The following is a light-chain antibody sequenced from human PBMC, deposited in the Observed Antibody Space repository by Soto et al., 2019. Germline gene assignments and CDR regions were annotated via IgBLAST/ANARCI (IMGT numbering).Light chain of an antibody. CDR1: QSLSNW. Sequence: IQMTQSPSTLSASVGDRVTITCRASQSLSNWLAWYQQKPGKAPNLLIYDASNLESGVPSRFSGSGSGTEFTLTISSLQPDDFATYFCQQYNSYSLFGGGTKVDIK. CDR2: DAS. J-gene: IGKJ4*02. CDR3: QQYNSYSL. V-gene: IGKV1-5*01.